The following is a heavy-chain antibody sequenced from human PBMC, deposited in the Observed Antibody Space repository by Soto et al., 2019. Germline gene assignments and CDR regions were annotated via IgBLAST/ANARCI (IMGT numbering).Heavy chain of an antibody. D-gene: IGHD3-10*01. CDR1: GYTFTSYG. Sequence: ASVKVSCKASGYTFTSYGISWVRQAPGQGLEWMGWISAYNGNTNYAQKLQGRVTMTTDTSTSTAYMELRSLRSDDTAVYYCATLIYGSGSHATTVDYWGQGTLVTVSS. V-gene: IGHV1-18*01. CDR2: ISAYNGNT. J-gene: IGHJ4*02. CDR3: ATLIYGSGSHATTVDY.